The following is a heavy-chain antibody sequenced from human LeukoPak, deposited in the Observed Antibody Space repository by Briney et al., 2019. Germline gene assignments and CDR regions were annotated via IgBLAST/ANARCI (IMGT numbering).Heavy chain of an antibody. CDR3: ARALHGDFVFHMDV. J-gene: IGHJ6*03. CDR1: GDSISSSTDY. V-gene: IGHV4-39*02. CDR2: FYYNKYS. Sequence: SETLSLTCTVSGDSISSSTDYWDWIRQPPGKGLEWIGNFYYNKYSHYNPSLTSRVTISVDTSKNQFSLKLTSLTAADTAVYYCARALHGDFVFHMDVWGKGTTVTVSS. D-gene: IGHD4-17*01.